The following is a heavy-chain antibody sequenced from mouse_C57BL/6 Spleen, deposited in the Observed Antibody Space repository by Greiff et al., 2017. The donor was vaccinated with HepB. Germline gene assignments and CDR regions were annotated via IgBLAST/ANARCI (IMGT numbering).Heavy chain of an antibody. V-gene: IGHV5-17*01. CDR2: ISSGSSTI. J-gene: IGHJ1*03. CDR1: GFTFSDYG. D-gene: IGHD1-1*01. Sequence: EVQLVESGGGLVKPGGSLKLSCAASGFTFSDYGMHWVRQAPEKGLEWVAYISSGSSTIYYADTVKGRFTISRDNAKNTLFLQMTSLRSEDTAMYYCARRTVVGPSYWYFDVWGKGTTVTVSS. CDR3: ARRTVVGPSYWYFDV.